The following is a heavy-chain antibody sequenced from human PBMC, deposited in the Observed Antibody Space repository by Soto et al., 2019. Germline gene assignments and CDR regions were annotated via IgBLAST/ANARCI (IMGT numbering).Heavy chain of an antibody. CDR2: IYYSGNT. CDR3: ARIPVDTSMSYWFDP. J-gene: IGHJ5*01. CDR1: GDSVTSGNYY. Sequence: SETLSLTCTVSGDSVTSGNYYWSWIRQPPGKGLEWIGYIYYSGNTNYSPSLKSRITMSLDRSNNQFSLNLSSVTAADTAVYYCARIPVDTSMSYWFDPWGQGILVTVSS. V-gene: IGHV4-61*01. D-gene: IGHD5-18*01.